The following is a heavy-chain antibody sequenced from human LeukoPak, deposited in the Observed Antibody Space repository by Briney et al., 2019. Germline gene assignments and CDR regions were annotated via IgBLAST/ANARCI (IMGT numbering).Heavy chain of an antibody. J-gene: IGHJ5*02. Sequence: ASVKVSCKASGGTFSSYAISWVRQAPGQGLEWMGGIIPIFGTANYAQKFQGRVTITADEPTSTAYMELSSLRSEDTAVYYCARVLSSSSWFDPWGQGTLVTVSS. V-gene: IGHV1-69*13. CDR3: ARVLSSSSWFDP. D-gene: IGHD6-6*01. CDR1: GGTFSSYA. CDR2: IIPIFGTA.